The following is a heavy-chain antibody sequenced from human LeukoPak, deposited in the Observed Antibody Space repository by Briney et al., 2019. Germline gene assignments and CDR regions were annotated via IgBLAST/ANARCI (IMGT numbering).Heavy chain of an antibody. Sequence: KPGGSLRLSCAASGFTFSSYSMNWVRQAPGKGLEWVSSISSSSSYIYYADSVKGRFTISRDNAKNSLYLQMNSLRAEDTDVYYCARDRTGYSSGYDAFDIWGQGTMVTVSS. CDR2: ISSSSSYI. D-gene: IGHD6-19*01. CDR3: ARDRTGYSSGYDAFDI. CDR1: GFTFSSYS. V-gene: IGHV3-21*01. J-gene: IGHJ3*02.